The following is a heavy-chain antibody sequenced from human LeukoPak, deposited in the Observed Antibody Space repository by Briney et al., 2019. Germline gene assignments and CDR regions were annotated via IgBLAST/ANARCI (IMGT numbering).Heavy chain of an antibody. CDR3: ARGPFVLPAAIAWFDP. CDR2: INPNSGGT. V-gene: IGHV1-2*02. D-gene: IGHD2-2*01. CDR1: GYTFTAYY. J-gene: IGHJ5*02. Sequence: ASLKVSCKSSGYTFTAYYMHWGRQAPGQGVEWMGWINPNSGGTNYAQKFQGRVTMTRDTSISTAYMELSRLRSDDTAVYYCARGPFVLPAAIAWFDPWGQGTLVTVSS.